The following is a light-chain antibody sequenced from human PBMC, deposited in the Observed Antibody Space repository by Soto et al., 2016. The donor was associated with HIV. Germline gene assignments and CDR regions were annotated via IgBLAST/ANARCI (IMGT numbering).Light chain of an antibody. V-gene: IGKV1-5*03. CDR2: KAS. CDR1: QSISSW. Sequence: DIQVTQSPSTLSASVGDRVTITCRTSQSISSWVAWYQQKPGKAPNLLIYKASNLENGVPSRFSGGGSGTEFTLTISSLQPDDFATYYCQQYQTEEGTFGQGTTVEIK. J-gene: IGKJ1*01. CDR3: QQYQTEEGT.